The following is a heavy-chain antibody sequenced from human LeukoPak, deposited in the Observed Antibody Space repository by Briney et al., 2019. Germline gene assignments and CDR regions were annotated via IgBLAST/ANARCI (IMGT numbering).Heavy chain of an antibody. Sequence: GGSLRLSRAASGFTFSSYSMNWVRQAPGKGLEWVSSISSSSSYIYYADSVKGRFTISRDNAKNSLYLQMNSLRAEDTAVYYCARGSYGTAMVENWFDPWGQGTLVTVSS. D-gene: IGHD5-18*01. CDR2: ISSSSSYI. CDR1: GFTFSSYS. J-gene: IGHJ5*02. CDR3: ARGSYGTAMVENWFDP. V-gene: IGHV3-21*01.